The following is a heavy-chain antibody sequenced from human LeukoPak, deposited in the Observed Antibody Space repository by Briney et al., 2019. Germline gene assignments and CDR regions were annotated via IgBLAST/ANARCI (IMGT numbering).Heavy chain of an antibody. Sequence: SETLSLTCTVSGGSFSGYYWSWIRQPPGKGLEWIGEINHSGSTNYNPSLKSRVTISVDTSKNQFSLKLSSVTAADTAVYYCARQYGSSSSYFDYWGQGTLVTVSS. V-gene: IGHV4-34*01. CDR1: GGSFSGYY. CDR3: ARQYGSSSSYFDY. D-gene: IGHD6-13*01. CDR2: INHSGST. J-gene: IGHJ4*02.